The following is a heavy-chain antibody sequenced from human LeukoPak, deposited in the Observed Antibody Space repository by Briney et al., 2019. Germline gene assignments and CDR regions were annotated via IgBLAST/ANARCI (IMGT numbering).Heavy chain of an antibody. CDR3: ARALGSSSWYGVFDS. J-gene: IGHJ4*02. D-gene: IGHD6-13*01. CDR1: GYTFTDYY. V-gene: IGHV1-2*02. Sequence: ASVKVSCKAFGYTFTDYYMHGVRQAPGQGPEWMGWIKPKSGDTNYAQTFQGRVTMTRDTSINTAYIKLSRLRSDDTAVYYCARALGSSSWYGVFDSWGQGILVTVSS. CDR2: IKPKSGDT.